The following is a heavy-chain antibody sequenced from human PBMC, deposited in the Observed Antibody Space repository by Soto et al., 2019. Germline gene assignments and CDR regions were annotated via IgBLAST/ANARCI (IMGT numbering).Heavy chain of an antibody. V-gene: IGHV1-3*01. CDR1: GYTFTDYS. CDR3: AKGSRMWTPDY. J-gene: IGHJ4*02. CDR2: IAAGNGNT. Sequence: QVQLVQSGAEVKKTGASVRVSCKTSGYTFTDYSIHWVRQAPGQPLEWLGWIAAGNGNTRFSQKFQGRVTITRDTSATTAYMELTNLRSEDTAVYFCAKGSRMWTPDYWGQGTLVTVSS. D-gene: IGHD2-21*01.